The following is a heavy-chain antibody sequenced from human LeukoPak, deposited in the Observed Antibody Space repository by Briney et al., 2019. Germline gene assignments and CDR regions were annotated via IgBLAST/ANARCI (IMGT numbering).Heavy chain of an antibody. V-gene: IGHV3-48*01. Sequence: GGSLRLSCAASGFTFSSYSMNWVRQAPGKGLEWVSYISGSSGTIYYADSVKGRFTISRDNAKNSLYLQMNSLRAEDTALYYCARRSECGVVYYMDVWGKGTTVTVSS. D-gene: IGHD1-26*01. CDR3: ARRSECGVVYYMDV. J-gene: IGHJ6*03. CDR1: GFTFSSYS. CDR2: ISGSSGTI.